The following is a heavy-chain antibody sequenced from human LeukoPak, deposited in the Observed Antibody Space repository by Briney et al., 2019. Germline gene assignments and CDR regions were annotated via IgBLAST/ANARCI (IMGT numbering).Heavy chain of an antibody. V-gene: IGHV3-53*05. D-gene: IGHD2-21*01. CDR3: AREAIKNYFDY. CDR2: IYSGGST. CDR1: GFTVSSNY. Sequence: GGSLRLSCAASGFTVSSNYMSWVRQAPGKGLEWVPVIYSGGSTYYADSVKGRFTISRDNSKNTLYLQMNSLRAEDTAVYYCAREAIKNYFDYWGQGTLVTVSS. J-gene: IGHJ4*02.